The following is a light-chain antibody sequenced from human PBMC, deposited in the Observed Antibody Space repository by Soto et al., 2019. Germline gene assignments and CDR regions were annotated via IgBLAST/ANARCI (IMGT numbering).Light chain of an antibody. CDR3: QQYKNWPRIT. V-gene: IGKV3-15*01. J-gene: IGKJ5*01. CDR1: QSVSLN. Sequence: EIVITQSASTLSVSPGERVTLSCMSSQSVSLNLSCYQQKPGQAPRLLIYVAFTRATGIPARFSGSASGTEFTLTISSLQSEDFGVYYCQQYKNWPRITFGQGTRLEIK. CDR2: VAF.